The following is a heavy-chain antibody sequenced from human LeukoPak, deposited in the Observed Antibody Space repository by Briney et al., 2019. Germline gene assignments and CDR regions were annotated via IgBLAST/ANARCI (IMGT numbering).Heavy chain of an antibody. J-gene: IGHJ4*02. Sequence: VASVKVSCKASGYTFTGYYMHWVRQAPGQGLEWMGWINPNSGGTNYAQKFQGRVTMTRDTSISTAYMELSRLRSDDTAVYYCARTFYDILTGYSPPRYWGQGTLVTVSS. D-gene: IGHD3-9*01. CDR1: GYTFTGYY. CDR3: ARTFYDILTGYSPPRY. CDR2: INPNSGGT. V-gene: IGHV1-2*02.